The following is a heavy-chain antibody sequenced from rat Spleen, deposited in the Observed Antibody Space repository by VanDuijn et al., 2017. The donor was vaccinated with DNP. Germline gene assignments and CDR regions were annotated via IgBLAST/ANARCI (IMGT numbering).Heavy chain of an antibody. CDR3: VRPDYYDGSYPHY. J-gene: IGHJ2*01. D-gene: IGHD1-12*02. CDR1: GFPFKNYW. V-gene: IGHV5-31*01. Sequence: EVQLVESGGDLVQPGRSLKLSCVASGFPFKNYWMTWIRQFPGKGLEWIASITSSGGGAYYPDSVKGRFTISRDNAKNTLYLQMYSLRSEDMATYYCVRPDYYDGSYPHYWGQGVMVTVSS. CDR2: ITSSGGGA.